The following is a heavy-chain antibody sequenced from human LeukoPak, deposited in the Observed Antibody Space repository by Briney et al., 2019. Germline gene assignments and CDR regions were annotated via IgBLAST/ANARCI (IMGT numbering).Heavy chain of an antibody. CDR2: ISGSGGST. CDR1: GFTFSSYA. Sequence: GGSLRLSCAASGFTFSSYAMSWVRQAPGKGLEWVSAISGSGGSTYYADSVKGRFTISRDNSKNTLYLQMNSLRAEDTAEYYCAKDFRPYYDSSGYSDYWGQGTLVTVSS. J-gene: IGHJ4*02. V-gene: IGHV3-23*01. CDR3: AKDFRPYYDSSGYSDY. D-gene: IGHD3-22*01.